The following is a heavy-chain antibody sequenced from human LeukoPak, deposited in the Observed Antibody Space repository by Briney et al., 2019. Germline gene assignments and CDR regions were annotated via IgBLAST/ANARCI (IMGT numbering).Heavy chain of an antibody. J-gene: IGHJ4*02. CDR2: IYHSGST. CDR3: ARYGLAYTYDF. Sequence: SETLSLTCAVSGGSISRGGYSWNWIRQPPGKGLEWIGYIYHSGSTNYNPSLKSRVTMSVDTSKNQFSLKLSSVTAADTAVYYCARYGLAYTYDFWGQGTLVTVSS. CDR1: GGSISRGGYS. V-gene: IGHV4-30-2*02. D-gene: IGHD3-16*01.